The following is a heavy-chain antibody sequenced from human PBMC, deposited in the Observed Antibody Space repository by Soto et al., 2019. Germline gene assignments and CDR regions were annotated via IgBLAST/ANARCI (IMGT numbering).Heavy chain of an antibody. CDR3: AIRGSRWEGHWFDP. J-gene: IGHJ5*02. Sequence: QVQLVQSGAEVKKPGASVKVSCKASGYTFSSYDINWVRQATGQGLEWMGWLNPNSGTTGYAQKFQGRVTMTRNTSIRTPKMERSSLRSGATAVYSCAIRGSRWEGHWFDPWGQGTLVTVSS. CDR2: LNPNSGTT. CDR1: GYTFSSYD. D-gene: IGHD1-26*01. V-gene: IGHV1-8*01.